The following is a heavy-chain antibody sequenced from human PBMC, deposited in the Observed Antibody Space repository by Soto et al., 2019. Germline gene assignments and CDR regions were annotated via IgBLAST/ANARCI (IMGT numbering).Heavy chain of an antibody. D-gene: IGHD1-26*01. J-gene: IGHJ4*02. V-gene: IGHV3-23*01. Sequence: GGSLRLSCAASGFTFSSYAMSWVRQAPGKGLEWVSAISGSGGSTYYADSVKGRFTISRDNSKNTLYLQMNSLRAEDTAVYYCASPYSGSYSGVSDYWGQGTLVTVSS. CDR1: GFTFSSYA. CDR2: ISGSGGST. CDR3: ASPYSGSYSGVSDY.